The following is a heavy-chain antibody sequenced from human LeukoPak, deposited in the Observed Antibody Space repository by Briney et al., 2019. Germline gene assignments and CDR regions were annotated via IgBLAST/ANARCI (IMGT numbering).Heavy chain of an antibody. CDR1: GFTFSSYS. V-gene: IGHV3-48*01. CDR2: ISSSSSTI. J-gene: IGHJ3*02. CDR3: ASIAVAAPGDAFDI. Sequence: GGSLRLSCAASGFTFSSYSMNWVRQAPGKGLEWVSYISSSSSTIYYADSVKGRFTISRDNAKNSLYLQMNSLRAEDTAVYYCASIAVAAPGDAFDIWGKGTMVTVSS. D-gene: IGHD6-19*01.